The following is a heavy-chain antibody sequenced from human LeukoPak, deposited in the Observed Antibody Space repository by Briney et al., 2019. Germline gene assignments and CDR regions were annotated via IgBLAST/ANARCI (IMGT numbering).Heavy chain of an antibody. V-gene: IGHV1-18*01. Sequence: ASVKVSCKASGYTFTSYGISWVRQAPGQGLEWMGWISAYNGNTNYAQKLQGRATMTTDTSTSTAYMELRSLRSDDTAVYYCARGIVVVPAARYGMDVWGQGTTVTVSS. CDR1: GYTFTSYG. D-gene: IGHD2-2*01. CDR3: ARGIVVVPAARYGMDV. J-gene: IGHJ6*02. CDR2: ISAYNGNT.